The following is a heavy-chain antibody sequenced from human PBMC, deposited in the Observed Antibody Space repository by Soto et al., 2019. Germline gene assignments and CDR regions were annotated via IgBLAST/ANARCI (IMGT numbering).Heavy chain of an antibody. Sequence: ASVKVSCKASGYTFTSYGISWVRQAPGQGLEWMGWISAYNGNTNYAQKLQGRVTMTTDTSTSTAYMELRSLRSDDTAVYYCAREDIVVVPAAHRYNWFDSWGQGTLVTVSS. CDR2: ISAYNGNT. CDR3: AREDIVVVPAAHRYNWFDS. D-gene: IGHD2-2*01. J-gene: IGHJ5*01. CDR1: GYTFTSYG. V-gene: IGHV1-18*04.